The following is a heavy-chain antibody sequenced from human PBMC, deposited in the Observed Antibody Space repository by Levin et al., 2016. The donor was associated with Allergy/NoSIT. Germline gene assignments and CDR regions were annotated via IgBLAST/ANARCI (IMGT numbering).Heavy chain of an antibody. Sequence: GGSLRLSCAASGFTFSSYTMNWVRQAPGKGLEWVSSISSPTTNYIYYADSVKGRFTISRDNAKNSLYLQMNSLRAEDTAVYYCGREGVAEGGGYYYYYMDVWGKGTTVTVSS. D-gene: IGHD6-13*01. CDR1: GFTFSSYT. CDR3: GREGVAEGGGYYYYYMDV. V-gene: IGHV3-21*01. J-gene: IGHJ6*03. CDR2: ISSPTTNYI.